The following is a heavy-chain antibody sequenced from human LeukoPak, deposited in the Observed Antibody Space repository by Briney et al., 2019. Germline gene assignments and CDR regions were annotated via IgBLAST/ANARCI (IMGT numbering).Heavy chain of an antibody. J-gene: IGHJ4*02. V-gene: IGHV4-59*01. D-gene: IGHD1-26*01. CDR3: AREVGATDY. Sequence: SETLSLTCTVSGGSISSYYWSWIRQPPGKGLEWIGYIYYSGSTNYNPSPKSRVTISVDTSKNQFSLKLSSVTAADTAVYYCAREVGATDYWGQGTLVTVSS. CDR1: GGSISSYY. CDR2: IYYSGST.